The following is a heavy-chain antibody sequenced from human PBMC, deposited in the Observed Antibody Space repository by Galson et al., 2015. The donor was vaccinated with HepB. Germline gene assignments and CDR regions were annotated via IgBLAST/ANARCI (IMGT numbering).Heavy chain of an antibody. CDR3: ARRPIVEGTISQDSWFDS. J-gene: IGHJ5*01. Sequence: SETLSLTCTVSGGSISGYNWNWIRQSPGKGLEWIGYIHYSGITIYNPSLRSRVTISVDTSNNLFSLELRSVTAADTAVYYCARRPIVEGTISQDSWFDSWGQGTRVTVSS. CDR2: IHYSGIT. V-gene: IGHV4-59*01. CDR1: GGSISGYN. D-gene: IGHD1-26*01.